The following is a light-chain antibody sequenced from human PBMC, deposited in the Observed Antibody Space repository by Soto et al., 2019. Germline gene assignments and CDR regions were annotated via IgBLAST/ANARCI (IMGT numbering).Light chain of an antibody. CDR2: GVS. J-gene: IGKJ5*01. Sequence: EIVLTQSPGTLSLSPGERATLSCRASQSLSSNYLACYQQKPGQAPRLLIYGVSSRATGVPVSFSGSGSGTDFTLTISRLEPEDFAVYYCQQYVSAPITFGQGTRLEIK. CDR1: QSLSSNY. CDR3: QQYVSAPIT. V-gene: IGKV3-20*01.